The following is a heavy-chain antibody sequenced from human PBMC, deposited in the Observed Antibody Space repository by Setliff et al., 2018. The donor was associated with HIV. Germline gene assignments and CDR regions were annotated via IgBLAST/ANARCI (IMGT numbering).Heavy chain of an antibody. V-gene: IGHV3-7*03. D-gene: IGHD3-10*01. CDR1: GFTFSSYW. Sequence: PGGSLRLSCAASGFTFSSYWMSWVRQAPGKGLEWVANIKEDGSEKYYVDSVKGRFTISRDNAQNSLYLQMSSLKVEDTAVYYCAKEERLLWFGGAFDIWGQGTMVTVSS. CDR2: IKEDGSEK. J-gene: IGHJ3*02. CDR3: AKEERLLWFGGAFDI.